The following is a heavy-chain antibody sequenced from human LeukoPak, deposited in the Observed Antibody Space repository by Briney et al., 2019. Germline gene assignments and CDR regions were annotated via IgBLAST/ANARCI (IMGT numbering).Heavy chain of an antibody. CDR3: ARKIRITMIVFPHNYFDY. CDR2: IYTSGST. J-gene: IGHJ4*02. V-gene: IGHV4-4*07. Sequence: SETPSLTCTVSGGSISSYYWSWIRQPAGKGLEWIGRIYTSGSTNYNPSLKSRVTISVDKSKNQFSLKLSSVTAADTAVYYCARKIRITMIVFPHNYFDYWGQGTLVTVSS. CDR1: GGSISSYY. D-gene: IGHD3-22*01.